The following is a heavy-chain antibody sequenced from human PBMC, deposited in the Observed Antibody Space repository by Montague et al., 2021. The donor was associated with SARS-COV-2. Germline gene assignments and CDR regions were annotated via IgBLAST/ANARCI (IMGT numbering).Heavy chain of an antibody. J-gene: IGHJ4*02. Sequence: SETLSLTCAVSGGSISSSNWWSWVRHPPGKGLAWIGEIYHSGSTNYNPSLKSRVTISVDKSKNQFSLKLSSVTAADTAVYYCARGGVGLWFGRALDYWGQGTLVTVSS. CDR1: GGSISSSNW. CDR3: ARGGVGLWFGRALDY. CDR2: IYHSGST. D-gene: IGHD3-10*01. V-gene: IGHV4-4*02.